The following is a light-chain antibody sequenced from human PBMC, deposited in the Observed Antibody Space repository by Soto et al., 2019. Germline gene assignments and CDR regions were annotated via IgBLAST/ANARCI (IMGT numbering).Light chain of an antibody. CDR3: SSYRSSSTLGV. CDR2: DVS. V-gene: IGLV2-14*01. CDR1: SSDVGGFNF. Sequence: QSVLTQPASVSGSPGQSITTSCTGTSSDVGGFNFVSWYQQHPGKAPQLIMYDVSNRPSGVSNRLSGSKSGNTASLTISGLQAEDEADYYCSSYRSSSTLGVFGTGTKLTVL. J-gene: IGLJ1*01.